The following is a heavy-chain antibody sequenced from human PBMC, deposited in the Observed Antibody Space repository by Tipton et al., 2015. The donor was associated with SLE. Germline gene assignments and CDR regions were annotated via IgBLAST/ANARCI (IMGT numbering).Heavy chain of an antibody. CDR1: TDSITNYY. J-gene: IGHJ6*03. CDR2: IYYTGST. CDR3: ARGPIEGYYYYYMDV. D-gene: IGHD1-26*01. V-gene: IGHV4-59*12. Sequence: TLSLTCTVSTDSITNYYWSWIRQPPGQGVEWIGYIYYTGSTKYNPSLKSRVTISIDTSKNQFSLKLSSVTAADTAVYYCARGPIEGYYYYYMDVWGKGTTVTVSS.